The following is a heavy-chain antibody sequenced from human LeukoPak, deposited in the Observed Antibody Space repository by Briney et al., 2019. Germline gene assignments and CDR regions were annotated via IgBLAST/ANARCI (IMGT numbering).Heavy chain of an antibody. CDR3: ARDHINGDYALWYFDY. D-gene: IGHD4-17*01. V-gene: IGHV3-21*01. CDR1: GFTFSSYS. J-gene: IGHJ4*02. Sequence: GGSLRLSCAASGFTFSSYSMNWVRQAPGKGLEWVSSISSSSSYIYYADSVKGRFTISRDNAKNSLYLQMNSLRAEDTAVYYCARDHINGDYALWYFDYWGQGTLVTVSS. CDR2: ISSSSSYI.